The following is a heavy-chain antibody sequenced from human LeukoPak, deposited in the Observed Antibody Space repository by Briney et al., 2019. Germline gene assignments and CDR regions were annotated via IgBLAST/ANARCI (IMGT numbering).Heavy chain of an antibody. Sequence: GGSLRLSCPASGFTFSSYAMSWVRQAPGKGLEWVSAISGSGGSTYYADSVKGRFTISRDNSKNTLYLQMNSLRAEDTAVYYCAKDPNSSYYYYMEVWGKGTTVTVSS. D-gene: IGHD5-18*01. J-gene: IGHJ6*03. V-gene: IGHV3-23*01. CDR3: AKDPNSSYYYYMEV. CDR2: ISGSGGST. CDR1: GFTFSSYA.